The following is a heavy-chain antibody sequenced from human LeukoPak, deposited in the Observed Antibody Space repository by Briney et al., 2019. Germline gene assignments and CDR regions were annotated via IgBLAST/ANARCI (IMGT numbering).Heavy chain of an antibody. V-gene: IGHV3-53*01. J-gene: IGHJ4*02. D-gene: IGHD1-26*01. Sequence: GGSLRLSCAASGFTFSSYSMNWVRQAPGKGLEWVSVIYSGGSTYYADSVKGRFTISRDNSKNTLYLQMNSLRAEDTAVYYCAREGSGSSHFDYWGQGTLVTVSS. CDR1: GFTFSSYS. CDR3: AREGSGSSHFDY. CDR2: IYSGGST.